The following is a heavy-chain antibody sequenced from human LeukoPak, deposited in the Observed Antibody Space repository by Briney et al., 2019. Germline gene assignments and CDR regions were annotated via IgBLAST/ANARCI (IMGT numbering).Heavy chain of an antibody. D-gene: IGHD3-3*01. Sequence: SVKVSCKASGYTFSSYAISWVRQAPGQGLEWMGRIIPILGIANYAQKFQGRVTITADKSTSTAYMELSSLRSEDTAVYYCARGIYDFWSGSTASYYYGMDVWGQGTTVTVSS. V-gene: IGHV1-69*04. CDR1: GYTFSSYA. J-gene: IGHJ6*02. CDR3: ARGIYDFWSGSTASYYYGMDV. CDR2: IIPILGIA.